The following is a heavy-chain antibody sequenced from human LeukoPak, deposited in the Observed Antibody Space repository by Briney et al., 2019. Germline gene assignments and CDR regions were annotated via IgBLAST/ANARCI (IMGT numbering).Heavy chain of an antibody. V-gene: IGHV1-69*13. D-gene: IGHD2-2*01. Sequence: ASVTVSCKASGGTFSSYAISWVRQAPGQGLEWMGRIIPIFDTATYAQQFQSRVTITADESTSTAYMELSSQRSEDTAVYYCATRYCRSTSCSRTKYYGMDVWGKGTTVTVSS. CDR1: GGTFSSYA. CDR3: ATRYCRSTSCSRTKYYGMDV. CDR2: IIPIFDTA. J-gene: IGHJ6*04.